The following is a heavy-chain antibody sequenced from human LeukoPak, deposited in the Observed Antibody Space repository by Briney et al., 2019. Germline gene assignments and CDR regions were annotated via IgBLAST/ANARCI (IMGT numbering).Heavy chain of an antibody. J-gene: IGHJ4*02. CDR1: GFTFSSYG. CDR3: ARDRPKYNYDSGGYPPY. CDR2: ISGSGQST. Sequence: PGGTLRLSCAASGFTFSSYGMSWVRQAPGKGLEWVSAISGSGQSTYYEDSVKGRFTISRDNSRNTLYLQMNSLRAEDTAVYYCARDRPKYNYDSGGYPPYWGQGTLVTVSS. V-gene: IGHV3-23*01. D-gene: IGHD3-22*01.